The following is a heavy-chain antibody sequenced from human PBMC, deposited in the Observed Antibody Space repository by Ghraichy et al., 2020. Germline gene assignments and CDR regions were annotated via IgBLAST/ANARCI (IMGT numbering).Heavy chain of an antibody. CDR3: ARAADIVMSGGCPPFDY. D-gene: IGHD5-12*01. Sequence: GGSLRLSCAASGFTVSSNYMSWVRQAPGKGLEWVSVIYSGGSTYYADSVKGRFTISRHNSKNTLYLQMNSLRAEDTAVYYCARAADIVMSGGCPPFDYWGQGTLVTVSS. CDR1: GFTVSSNY. J-gene: IGHJ4*02. V-gene: IGHV3-53*04. CDR2: IYSGGST.